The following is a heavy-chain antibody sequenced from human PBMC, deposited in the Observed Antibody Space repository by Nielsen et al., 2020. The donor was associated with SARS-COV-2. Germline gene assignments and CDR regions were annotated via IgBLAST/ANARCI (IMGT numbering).Heavy chain of an antibody. Sequence: SETLSLTCSVSGGSFSSGGSSYSWIRQHPGKGLEWIGLRHYTGNTYYNPSLQSRLFISVDTSKNQFSLRLSSVTAADTAVYHCATGAGWFDPWGQGTRVTVSS. CDR1: GGSFSSGGSS. V-gene: IGHV4-31*03. J-gene: IGHJ5*02. CDR3: ATGAGWFDP. CDR2: RHYTGNT. D-gene: IGHD6-19*01.